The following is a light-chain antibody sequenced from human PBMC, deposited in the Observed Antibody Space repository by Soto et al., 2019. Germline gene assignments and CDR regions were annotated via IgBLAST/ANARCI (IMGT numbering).Light chain of an antibody. CDR3: QQYVSSPLS. CDR1: QIVYNGY. V-gene: IGKV3-20*01. Sequence: ENVLTQAPGTLSLSPGESATRSCRASQIVYNGYLAWYQQKPGQPPRLLIFGASTRASGVPDRFSGSESDTDFTLTINRLQPEDLAVYYCQQYVSSPLSFGQGTMVEIK. CDR2: GAS. J-gene: IGKJ1*01.